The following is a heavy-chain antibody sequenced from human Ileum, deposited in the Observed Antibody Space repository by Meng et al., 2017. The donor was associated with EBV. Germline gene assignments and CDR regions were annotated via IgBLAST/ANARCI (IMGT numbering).Heavy chain of an antibody. V-gene: IGHV4-4*02. D-gene: IGHD6-19*01. J-gene: IGHJ4*02. CDR1: GGSISSSNW. CDR3: ARVGQWLPIDY. CDR2: IYHSGST. Sequence: QLQLQPCGPGLVTPSGTLSLTSAVSGGSISSSNWWSWVRQPPGKGLEWIGEIYHSGSTNYNPSLKSRVTISVDKSKNQFSLNLSSVTAADTAVYYCARVGQWLPIDYWGQGTLVTVSS.